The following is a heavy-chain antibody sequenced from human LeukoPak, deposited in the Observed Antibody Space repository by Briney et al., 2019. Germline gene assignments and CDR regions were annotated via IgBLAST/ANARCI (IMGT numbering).Heavy chain of an antibody. Sequence: GGSLRLSCAASGFTFSDYYMGWIRQAPGKGLEWVSYISSSGSTIYYADSVKGRFTISRDNAKNSLYLQMNSLRAEDTAVYYCASGQQLVLYDAFGIWGQGTMVTVSS. CDR1: GFTFSDYY. CDR3: ASGQQLVLYDAFGI. J-gene: IGHJ3*02. CDR2: ISSSGSTI. D-gene: IGHD6-13*01. V-gene: IGHV3-11*01.